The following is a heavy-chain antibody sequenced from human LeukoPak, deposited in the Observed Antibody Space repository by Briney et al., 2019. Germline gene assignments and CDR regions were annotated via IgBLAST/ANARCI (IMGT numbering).Heavy chain of an antibody. CDR1: GFTFSSYA. CDR3: ARERTATVLFDY. Sequence: PGRSLRLSCAASGFTFSSYAMHWVRQAPGKGLEWVAVISYDGSNKYYADSVKGRFTISRDNSKNTLYLQMNSLRAEDTAVYYCARERTATVLFDYWGQGTLDTVSS. D-gene: IGHD2-21*02. J-gene: IGHJ4*02. V-gene: IGHV3-30-3*01. CDR2: ISYDGSNK.